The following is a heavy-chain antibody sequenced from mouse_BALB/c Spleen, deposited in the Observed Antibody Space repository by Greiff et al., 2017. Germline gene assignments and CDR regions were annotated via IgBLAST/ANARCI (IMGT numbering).Heavy chain of an antibody. V-gene: IGHV1-14*01. J-gene: IGHJ3*01. CDR1: GYTFTSYV. CDR3: ARGGITTATRFAY. Sequence: EVQLQQSGPELVKPGASVKMSCKASGYTFTSYVMHWVKQKPGQGLEWIGYINPYNDGTKYNEKFKGKATLTSDKSSSTAYMELSSLTSEDSAVYYCARGGITTATRFAYWGQGTLVTVSA. D-gene: IGHD1-2*01. CDR2: INPYNDGT.